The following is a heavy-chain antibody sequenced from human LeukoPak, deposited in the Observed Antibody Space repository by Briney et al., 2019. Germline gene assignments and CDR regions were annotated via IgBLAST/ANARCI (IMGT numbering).Heavy chain of an antibody. V-gene: IGHV3-23*01. Sequence: PGGSLRLSCAASGFTFSTYAMSWVRQAPGKGLEWVSGITTSGGSTYYADSVKGRFTISRDNSKNTLHLEMNSLRAEDTAVYYCAKSRTAAVAGGFDYWGQGTLVTDSS. CDR3: AKSRTAAVAGGFDY. J-gene: IGHJ4*02. CDR2: ITTSGGST. D-gene: IGHD6-19*01. CDR1: GFTFSTYA.